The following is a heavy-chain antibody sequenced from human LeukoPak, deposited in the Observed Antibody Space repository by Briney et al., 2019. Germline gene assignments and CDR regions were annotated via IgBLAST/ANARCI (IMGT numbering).Heavy chain of an antibody. CDR1: GGSISSYY. CDR3: ARGITMIVVVITESQFDY. Sequence: SETLSLTCTVSGGSISSYYWGWIRQPPGKGLEWIGSIYYSGSTYYNPSLKSRVTISVDTSKNQFSLKLSSVTAADTAVYYCARGITMIVVVITESQFDYWGQGTLVTVSS. D-gene: IGHD3-22*01. J-gene: IGHJ4*02. CDR2: IYYSGST. V-gene: IGHV4-39*07.